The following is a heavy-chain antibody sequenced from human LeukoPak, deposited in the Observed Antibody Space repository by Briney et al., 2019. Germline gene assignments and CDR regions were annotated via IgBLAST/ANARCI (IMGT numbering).Heavy chain of an antibody. J-gene: IGHJ4*02. CDR2: ISAYNGNT. Sequence: ASVKVSCKASGYTFTSYGISWVRQAPGQGLEWMGWISAYNGNTDYAQKLQGRVTMTTDTSTSTAYMKLRSLRSDDTAVYYCARENGYSGYDYGWFDYWGQGTLVTVSS. CDR3: ARENGYSGYDYGWFDY. V-gene: IGHV1-18*01. CDR1: GYTFTSYG. D-gene: IGHD5-12*01.